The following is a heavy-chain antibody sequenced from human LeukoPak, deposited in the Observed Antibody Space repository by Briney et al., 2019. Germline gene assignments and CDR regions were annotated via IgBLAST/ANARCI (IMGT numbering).Heavy chain of an antibody. J-gene: IGHJ6*03. D-gene: IGHD5-18*01. CDR1: GGSISSSNW. Sequence: SGTLSLTCAVSGGSISSSNWWSWVRQPPGKGLEWIGYIHYSGSTNYNPSLKSRVTISANMSKNQFSLRLSSVTAADTAVYYCARTTEGGYTYDYFYYYYMDVWGKGTTVTISS. CDR3: ARTTEGGYTYDYFYYYYMDV. V-gene: IGHV4-4*02. CDR2: IHYSGST.